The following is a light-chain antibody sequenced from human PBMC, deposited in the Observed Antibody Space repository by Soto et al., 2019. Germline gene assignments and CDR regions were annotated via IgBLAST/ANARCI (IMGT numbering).Light chain of an antibody. J-gene: IGLJ3*02. V-gene: IGLV4-60*02. CDR1: SGHSSYI. Sequence: QSVLTQSSSASASLGSSVKLTCTLSSGHSSYIIAWHQQQPGKAPRYLMKLEGSGSYNKGSGVPDRFSGSSSGADRYLTISNLQFEDEAEYYCETWDRNTHTVFGGGTKLTVL. CDR2: LEGSGSY. CDR3: ETWDRNTHTV.